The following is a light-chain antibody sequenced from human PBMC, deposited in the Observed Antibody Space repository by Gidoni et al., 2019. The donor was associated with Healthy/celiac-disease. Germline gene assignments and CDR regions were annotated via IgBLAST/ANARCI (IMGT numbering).Light chain of an antibody. CDR3: QQRYSTPST. CDR1: QRISSY. Sequence: DIQLTQSPSSLSASVGDRVTITCRASQRISSYLNWYQQKPGKAPKLLSYAASSLQSGVPSSFIGSRSGTEFTLTISSMQPEDFATYYCQQRYSTPSTFGGGTKVEIK. V-gene: IGKV1-39*01. J-gene: IGKJ4*02. CDR2: AAS.